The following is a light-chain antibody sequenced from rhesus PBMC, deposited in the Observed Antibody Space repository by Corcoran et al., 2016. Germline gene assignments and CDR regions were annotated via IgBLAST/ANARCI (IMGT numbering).Light chain of an antibody. CDR2: AAS. CDR3: QQHNSHPYS. Sequence: GDRVTITCRASQTISSYLAWYQQKPGKVPKLLIYAASSLESGVPSRFSGSGSGTDFTLTISSLQPEDVATYYCQQHNSHPYSFGQGTKVEIK. V-gene: IGKV1-44*01. CDR1: QTISSY. J-gene: IGKJ2*01.